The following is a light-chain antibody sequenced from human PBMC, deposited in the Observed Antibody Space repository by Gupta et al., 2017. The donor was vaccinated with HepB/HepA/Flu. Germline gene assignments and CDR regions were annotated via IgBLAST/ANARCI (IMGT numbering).Light chain of an antibody. Sequence: ELVMTQSPATLSVSPGERVTLSCRASETISNTLAWYQQKPGQAPRLLIYATSTRATGIPARFSGSGSGAEFTLTISSLQSEDSAVYYCQQYSNWPPWTFGQGTKVEIK. V-gene: IGKV3-15*01. J-gene: IGKJ1*01. CDR1: ETISNT. CDR2: ATS. CDR3: QQYSNWPPWT.